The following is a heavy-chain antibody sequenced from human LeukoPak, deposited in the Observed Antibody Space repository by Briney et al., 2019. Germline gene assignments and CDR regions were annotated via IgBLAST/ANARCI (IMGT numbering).Heavy chain of an antibody. CDR1: GYTFTIYD. J-gene: IGHJ5*02. Sequence: ASVKVSFKASGYTFTIYDINLVRQATGQALELMGWLNPNSGKTGYAQTVQGRITMTRHTSISTASMDLTRLRSEDPPVYYCTRDVFLYFGASSGFDPWGQGTLVTVSS. CDR2: LNPNSGKT. D-gene: IGHD3-16*01. CDR3: TRDVFLYFGASSGFDP. V-gene: IGHV1-8*01.